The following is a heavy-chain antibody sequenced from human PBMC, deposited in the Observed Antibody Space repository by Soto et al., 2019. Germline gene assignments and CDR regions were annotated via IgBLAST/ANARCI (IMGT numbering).Heavy chain of an antibody. D-gene: IGHD2-8*02. V-gene: IGHV1-69*12. CDR3: ASAMLRLTGCELTSLNPFDY. CDR2: IIPIFGTA. CDR1: GGTFSRYA. J-gene: IGHJ4*02. Sequence: QVQLVQSGAEVKKPGSSVKVSCKASGGTFSRYAISWVRQAPGQGLEWMGGIIPIFGTANYAQMFQGRVTMTVDESTSTAYMELSSLRSEDTAVYYCASAMLRLTGCELTSLNPFDYWGQGTLVTDSS.